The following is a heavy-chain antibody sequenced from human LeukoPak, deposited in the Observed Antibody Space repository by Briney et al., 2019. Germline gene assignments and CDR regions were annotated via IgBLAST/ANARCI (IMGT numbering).Heavy chain of an antibody. CDR3: ARGLGGKLPPFDY. D-gene: IGHD7-27*01. Sequence: WASVKVSCKASGYTFSNYYIHWVRQAPGQGPEWMGIINPGGGSRSYAQKFQGRLTVTRDTSTSTVYMELSSLRSEDTAVYYCARGLGGKLPPFDYWGQGTLVTVSS. J-gene: IGHJ4*02. V-gene: IGHV1-46*01. CDR2: INPGGGSR. CDR1: GYTFSNYY.